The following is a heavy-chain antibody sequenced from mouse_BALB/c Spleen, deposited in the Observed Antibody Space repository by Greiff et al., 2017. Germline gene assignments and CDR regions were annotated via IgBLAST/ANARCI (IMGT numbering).Heavy chain of an antibody. D-gene: IGHD1-1*01. CDR1: GFTFSSYA. CDR2: ISSGGST. Sequence: EVNVVESGGGLVKPGGSLKLSCAASGFTFSSYAMSWVRQTPEKRLEWVASISSGGSTYYPDSVKGRFTISRDNARNILYLQMSSLRSEDTAMYYCASDFYYGSSYVPWFAYWGQGTLVTVSA. CDR3: ASDFYYGSSYVPWFAY. J-gene: IGHJ3*01. V-gene: IGHV5-6-5*01.